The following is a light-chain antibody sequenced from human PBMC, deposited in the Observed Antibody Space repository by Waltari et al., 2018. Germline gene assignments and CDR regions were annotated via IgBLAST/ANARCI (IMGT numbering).Light chain of an antibody. V-gene: IGLV2-14*01. J-gene: IGLJ2*01. CDR3: SSYTITNTRI. Sequence: QSALTPPASVSGSPGQSITLPCPGTNNDVGASAFVSWYQQRPGKAPKLIIFEVSDRPSGVSNRFSGSKSAYTASLTISGLQAEDEADYYCSSYTITNTRIFGGGTKVTVL. CDR2: EVS. CDR1: NNDVGASAF.